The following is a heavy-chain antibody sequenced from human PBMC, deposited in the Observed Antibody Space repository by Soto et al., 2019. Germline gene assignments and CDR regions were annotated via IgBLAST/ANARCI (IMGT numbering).Heavy chain of an antibody. CDR2: MNPNSGNT. J-gene: IGHJ5*02. CDR3: ARGGGEIVVVTAIPVGSFDP. Sequence: GASVKVSCKASGYTFTSYDINWVRQATGQGLEWMGWMNPNSGNTGYAQKFQGRVTMTRNTSISTAYMELSSLRSEDTAVYYCARGGGEIVVVTAIPVGSFDPWGQGTLVTVSS. CDR1: GYTFTSYD. V-gene: IGHV1-8*01. D-gene: IGHD2-21*02.